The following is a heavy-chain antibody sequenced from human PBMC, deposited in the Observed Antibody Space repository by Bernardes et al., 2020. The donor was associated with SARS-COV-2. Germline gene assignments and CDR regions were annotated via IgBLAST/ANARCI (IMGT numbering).Heavy chain of an antibody. J-gene: IGHJ4*02. CDR1: GGSVSSGSYY. V-gene: IGHV4-61*01. Sequence: SETLSLTCTVSGGSVSSGSYYWSWIRQPPGKGLEWIGYIYYSGSTNYNPSLKSRVTISVDTSKNQFSLKLSSVTAADTAGYYCARRGVERDSGSYDYWGQGTLVAVSS. CDR2: IYYSGST. D-gene: IGHD1-26*01. CDR3: ARRGVERDSGSYDY.